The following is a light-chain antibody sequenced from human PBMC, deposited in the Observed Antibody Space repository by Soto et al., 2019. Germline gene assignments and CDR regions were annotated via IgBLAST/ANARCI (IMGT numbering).Light chain of an antibody. J-gene: IGKJ1*01. V-gene: IGKV1-5*03. CDR1: QSISSW. CDR3: QQYDSFPRT. CDR2: KAS. Sequence: DIQMTQSPSTLSASVGDRVTITCRASQSISSWLAWYQQKAGKAPKLLIYKASSLESGVPSRFSGSGSGTEFTLTLSSLQPDDFATYYCQQYDSFPRTFGQGTKVEI.